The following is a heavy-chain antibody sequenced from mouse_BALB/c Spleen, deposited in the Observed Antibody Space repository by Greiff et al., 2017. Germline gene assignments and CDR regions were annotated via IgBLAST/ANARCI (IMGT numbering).Heavy chain of an antibody. D-gene: IGHD2-4*01. J-gene: IGHJ3*01. Sequence: EVQLVESGGGLVKPGGSLKLSCAASGFTFSSYAMSWVRQSPEKRLEWVAEISSGGSYTYYPDTVTGRFTISRDNAKNTLYLEMSSLRSEDTAMYYCARDEIYYDYAAWFAYWGQGTLVTVSA. V-gene: IGHV5-9-4*01. CDR1: GFTFSSYA. CDR3: ARDEIYYDYAAWFAY. CDR2: ISSGGSYT.